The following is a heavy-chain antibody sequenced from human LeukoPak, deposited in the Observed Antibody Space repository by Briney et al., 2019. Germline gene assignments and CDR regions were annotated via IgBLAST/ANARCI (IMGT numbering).Heavy chain of an antibody. J-gene: IGHJ4*02. CDR2: ISWNSGSI. D-gene: IGHD3-10*01. CDR3: ASLYYYGSGPYYFDY. CDR1: GFTFDDYA. V-gene: IGHV3-9*01. Sequence: GGSLRLSCAASGFTFDDYAMHWVRQAPGKGLEWVSGISWNSGSIGYADSVKGRFTISRDNAKNSLYLQMNSLRAEDTAVYYCASLYYYGSGPYYFDYWGQGTLVTVSS.